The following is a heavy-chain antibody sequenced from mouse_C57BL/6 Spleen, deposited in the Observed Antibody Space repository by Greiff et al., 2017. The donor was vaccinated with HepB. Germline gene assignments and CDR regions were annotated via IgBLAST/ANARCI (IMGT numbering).Heavy chain of an antibody. CDR1: GYTFTSYW. V-gene: IGHV1-69*01. CDR3: ARRNGSRCYFDV. CDR2: IDPSDSYT. D-gene: IGHD1-1*01. J-gene: IGHJ1*03. Sequence: QVQLQQPGAELVMPGASVKLSCKASGYTFTSYWMHWVKQRPGQGLEWIGEIDPSDSYTNYNQKFKGKSTLTVDKSSSTAYMKLSSLTSEDSAVYYCARRNGSRCYFDVWGTGTTVTVSS.